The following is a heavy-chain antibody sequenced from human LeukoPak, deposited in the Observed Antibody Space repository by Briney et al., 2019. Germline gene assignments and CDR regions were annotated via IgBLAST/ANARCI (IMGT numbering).Heavy chain of an antibody. J-gene: IGHJ5*02. CDR1: YW. D-gene: IGHD6-13*01. CDR3: ARSKSSWYEGWFDP. V-gene: IGHV5-51*01. Sequence: YWSWIRQHPGKGLEWMGIIYPGDSDTRYSPSFQGQVTISADKSISTAYLQWSSLKASDTAMYYCARSKSSWYEGWFDPWGQGTLVTVSS. CDR2: IYPGDSDT.